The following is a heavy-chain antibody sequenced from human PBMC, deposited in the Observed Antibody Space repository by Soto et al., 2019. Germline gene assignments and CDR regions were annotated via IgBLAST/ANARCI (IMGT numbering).Heavy chain of an antibody. CDR1: GYTFTGYY. CDR2: INPNSGGT. D-gene: IGHD2-2*01. Sequence: ASVKVSCKASGYTFTGYYMHWVRQAPGQGLEWMGWINPNSGGTNYAQKFQGRITMTRDTSISTAYMELSRLRSDDTAVYYCASASIRGYCSSTSCYQNYCGQGTLVTVSS. J-gene: IGHJ4*02. V-gene: IGHV1-2*02. CDR3: ASASIRGYCSSTSCYQNY.